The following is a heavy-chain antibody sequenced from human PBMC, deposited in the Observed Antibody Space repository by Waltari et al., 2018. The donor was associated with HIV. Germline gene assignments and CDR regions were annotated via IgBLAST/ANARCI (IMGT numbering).Heavy chain of an antibody. D-gene: IGHD2-15*01. CDR2: IYTSGST. CDR3: ARYDCSGGSCSDY. Sequence: QVQLQESGPGLVKPSQTLSLTCTVSGGSISSGSYYWSWIRQPAGKGLEWIGRIYTSGSTTYNPSIKSGVTISVDTSKNQFSLKRRAVTAADTAGYYCARYDCSGGSCSDYWGQGTLVTVSS. CDR1: GGSISSGSYY. V-gene: IGHV4-61*02. J-gene: IGHJ4*02.